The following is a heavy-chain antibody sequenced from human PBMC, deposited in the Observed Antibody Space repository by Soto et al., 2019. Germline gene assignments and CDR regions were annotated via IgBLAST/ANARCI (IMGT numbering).Heavy chain of an antibody. D-gene: IGHD3-10*01. CDR2: INHSGST. CDR3: ARVTGLLYYYYYMDV. J-gene: IGHJ6*03. V-gene: IGHV4-34*01. Sequence: TSETLSLTCAVYGGSFSGYYWSWIRQPPGKGLEWIGEINHSGSTNYNPSLKSRVTISVDTSKNQFSLKLSSVTAADTAVYYCARVTGLLYYYYYMDVWGKGTTVTVSS. CDR1: GGSFSGYY.